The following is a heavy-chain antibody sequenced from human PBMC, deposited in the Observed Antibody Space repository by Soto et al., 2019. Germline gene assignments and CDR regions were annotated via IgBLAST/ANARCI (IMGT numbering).Heavy chain of an antibody. D-gene: IGHD5-12*01. CDR3: ARGERWLQLGYFDY. CDR1: GFTFSSYW. CDR2: IKQDGSEK. Sequence: GGSLRLSCAASGFTFSSYWMSWVRQAPGKGLEWVANIKQDGSEKYYVDSVKGRFTISRDNAKNSLYLQMNSLRAEDTAVYYCARGERWLQLGYFDYWGQGTLVTVSS. V-gene: IGHV3-7*01. J-gene: IGHJ4*02.